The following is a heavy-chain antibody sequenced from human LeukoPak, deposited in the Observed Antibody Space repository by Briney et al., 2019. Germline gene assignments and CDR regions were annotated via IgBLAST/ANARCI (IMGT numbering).Heavy chain of an antibody. CDR3: ARDPYNFGHFDY. V-gene: IGHV3-23*01. Sequence: GGSLRLSCAASGFTFSSYAMNWVRLVPGKGLEWVSANSASGSGTYYADSVKGRFTISRDNSRNTLYLEMNSLRVEDTAEYYCARDPYNFGHFDYWGQGTLVTVS. D-gene: IGHD1-20*01. CDR1: GFTFSSYA. J-gene: IGHJ4*02. CDR2: NSASGSGT.